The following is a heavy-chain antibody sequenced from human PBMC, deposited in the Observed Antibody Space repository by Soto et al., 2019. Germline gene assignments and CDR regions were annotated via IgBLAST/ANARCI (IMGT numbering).Heavy chain of an antibody. CDR3: ASQHYYDSSGYYVVY. V-gene: IGHV4-39*02. CDR2: IYSSENT. D-gene: IGHD3-22*01. CDR1: GGSVSTNSYS. J-gene: IGHJ4*02. Sequence: SETLSLTCAVSGGSVSTNSYSWGWIRQSPGKGLEWIGTIYSSENTYCNPSLLRRVTISVDTSKNDFSLRLSSVTAADTAVYYCASQHYYDSSGYYVVYWGQGTLVTVSS.